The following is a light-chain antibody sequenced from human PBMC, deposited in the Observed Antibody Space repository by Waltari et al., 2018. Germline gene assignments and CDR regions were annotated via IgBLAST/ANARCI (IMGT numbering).Light chain of an antibody. J-gene: IGLJ2*01. CDR2: DVS. V-gene: IGLV2-14*03. CDR3: SSYIGSSTLEL. CDR1: SSDVGGYNY. Sequence: QSALTQPASVPGSPGQSITLSCTGTSSDVGGYNYVSWYQQHPGKAPKLIIFDVSDRPSGVSNRFSGSKSGNTASLTISGLQAEDEADYYCSSYIGSSTLELFGGGTSLTVL.